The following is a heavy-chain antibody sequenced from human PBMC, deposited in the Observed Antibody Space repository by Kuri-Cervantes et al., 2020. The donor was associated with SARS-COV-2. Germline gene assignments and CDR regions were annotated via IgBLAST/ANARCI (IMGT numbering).Heavy chain of an antibody. D-gene: IGHD2/OR15-2a*01. V-gene: IGHV3-30-3*01. CDR1: GFTFSSYA. CDR3: ARGATPYFLYYGVDV. J-gene: IGHJ6*02. Sequence: GGSLRLSCAASGFTFSSYAMHWVRQAPGKGLEWVAVISYDGSYKYYADSVKGRFTISRDNSKNTLYLQMDSLRAEDTAVYYCARGATPYFLYYGVDVWGQGTTVTVSS. CDR2: ISYDGSYK.